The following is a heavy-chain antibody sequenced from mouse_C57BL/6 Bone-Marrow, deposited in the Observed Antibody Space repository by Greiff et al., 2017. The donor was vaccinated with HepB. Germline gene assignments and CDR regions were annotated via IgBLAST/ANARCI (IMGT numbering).Heavy chain of an antibody. CDR1: GYTFTSYG. CDR3: ARWVLRSVAY. Sequence: VQLQESGAELARPGASVKLSCKASGYTFTSYGISWVKQRTGQGLEWIGEIYPRSGNTYYNEKFKGKATLTADKSSSTAYMELRSLTSEDSAVYFWARWVLRSVAYWGQGTLVTVSA. J-gene: IGHJ3*01. D-gene: IGHD1-1*01. V-gene: IGHV1-81*01. CDR2: IYPRSGNT.